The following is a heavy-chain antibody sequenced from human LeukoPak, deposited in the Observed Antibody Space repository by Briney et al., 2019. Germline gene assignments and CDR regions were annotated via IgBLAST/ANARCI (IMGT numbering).Heavy chain of an antibody. CDR1: GGSFSSYY. Sequence: SETLSLTCTVSGGSFSSYYWSWLRQPAGKGLEWIGRIYTSGRTNYNPSLKSRVTMSVDTSKNQFSLKLSSVTAADTAVYYCARDLNAYCSGGSCYFDYYGMDVWGQGTTVTVSS. CDR3: ARDLNAYCSGGSCYFDYYGMDV. D-gene: IGHD2-15*01. V-gene: IGHV4-4*07. J-gene: IGHJ6*02. CDR2: IYTSGRT.